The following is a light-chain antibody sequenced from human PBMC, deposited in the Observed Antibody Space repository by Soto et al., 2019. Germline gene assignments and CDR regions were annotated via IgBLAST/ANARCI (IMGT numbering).Light chain of an antibody. CDR2: AAS. CDR1: QSISTY. CDR3: QQSYSTPRS. J-gene: IGKJ1*01. V-gene: IGKV1-39*01. Sequence: DIQMTQSPSSLSASVGDRVTITCRANQSISTYLNWYQQKPGKAPQLLIYAASSLQSGVPSAFSGSGSGTDFTLIIRSLQAEDFATYYCQQSYSTPRSFGQGTKVDIK.